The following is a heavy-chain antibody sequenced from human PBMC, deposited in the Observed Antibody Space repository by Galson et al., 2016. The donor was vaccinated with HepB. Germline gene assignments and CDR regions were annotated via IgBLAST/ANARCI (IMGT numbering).Heavy chain of an antibody. Sequence: SLRLSCAASGFSIADYGMHWVRQAPGKGLEWVSGISWNTDNIDYVENVKGRFTISRDNAKNSLYLKMNSLRTEDTALYYCAKDRDEDAGGFDKWGQGTLVTVSS. CDR1: GFSIADYG. V-gene: IGHV3-9*01. J-gene: IGHJ4*02. CDR3: AKDRDEDAGGFDK. D-gene: IGHD2-15*01. CDR2: ISWNTDNI.